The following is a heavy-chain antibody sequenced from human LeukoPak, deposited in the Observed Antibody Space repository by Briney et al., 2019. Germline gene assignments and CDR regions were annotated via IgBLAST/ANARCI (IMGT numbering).Heavy chain of an antibody. Sequence: ASVKVSCKASGYTFTSYGISWVRQAPGQGLEWMGWISAYNGNTNYAQKLQARVTMTTDTSTSTAYMELRSLRSDDTAVYYYARDSDSSGWYTGYYYYGMDVWGQGTTVTVSS. CDR2: ISAYNGNT. V-gene: IGHV1-18*01. J-gene: IGHJ6*02. D-gene: IGHD6-19*01. CDR3: ARDSDSSGWYTGYYYYGMDV. CDR1: GYTFTSYG.